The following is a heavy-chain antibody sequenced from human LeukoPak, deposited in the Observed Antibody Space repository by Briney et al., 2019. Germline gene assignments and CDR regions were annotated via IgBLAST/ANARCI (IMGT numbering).Heavy chain of an antibody. D-gene: IGHD3-10*01. CDR2: VYPADSGT. CDR1: GYSFRRYW. CDR3: ARRAGSSFDS. J-gene: IGHJ4*02. Sequence: GESLKISCTGSGYSFRRYWIAWVRQMTGKGLEWMGIVYPADSGTRYSPSFQGQVTISADRSTSAAYLQWSSLKASYTALYYCARRAGSSFDSWGQGTLVTDSS. V-gene: IGHV5-51*01.